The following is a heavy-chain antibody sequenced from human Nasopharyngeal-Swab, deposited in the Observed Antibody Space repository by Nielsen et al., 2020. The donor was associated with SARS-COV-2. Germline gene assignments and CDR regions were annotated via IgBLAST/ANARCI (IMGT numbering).Heavy chain of an antibody. J-gene: IGHJ4*02. Sequence: GGSLRLSCAASGFTFRNYGIQWVRQAPGKGLEWVAFLRNDGTQKECAESVKGRFTISGDNSKTTVFLEMNDLRVEDTAVYHCAKDRGGSYYDYWGQGALVTVSS. CDR1: GFTFRNYG. CDR2: LRNDGTQK. CDR3: AKDRGGSYYDY. V-gene: IGHV3-30*02. D-gene: IGHD1-26*01.